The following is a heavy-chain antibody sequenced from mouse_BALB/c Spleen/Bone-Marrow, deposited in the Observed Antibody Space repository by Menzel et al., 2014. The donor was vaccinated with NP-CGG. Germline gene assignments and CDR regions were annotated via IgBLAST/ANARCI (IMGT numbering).Heavy chain of an antibody. V-gene: IGHV5-6-3*01. J-gene: IGHJ2*01. D-gene: IGHD2-1*01. CDR2: INSNGGST. CDR3: ARGNYGNYVDYFDY. Sequence: EVQLVESGGGLVRPGGSLKLSCAASGFTFSSYGMSWVRQTPDKRLELVASINSNGGSTYYPDSVKGRFTISRDNAKNTLSLQMSSLKSEDTAMYYCARGNYGNYVDYFDYWGQGTTLTVSS. CDR1: GFTFSSYG.